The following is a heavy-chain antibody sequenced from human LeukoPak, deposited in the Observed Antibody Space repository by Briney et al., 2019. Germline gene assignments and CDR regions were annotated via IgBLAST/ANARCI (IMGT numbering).Heavy chain of an antibody. CDR1: GFTFGSYW. CDR3: VSFYETY. Sequence: QPGGSLRLSCAASGFTFGSYWMQWVRQTPEKGLVWVAHINNDGSNTIYADSVEGRFTTSRDNAKNTLYLQMNSLTAEDTAVYYCVSFYETYWGRGTLVTVSS. V-gene: IGHV3-74*01. D-gene: IGHD2/OR15-2a*01. J-gene: IGHJ4*02. CDR2: INNDGSNT.